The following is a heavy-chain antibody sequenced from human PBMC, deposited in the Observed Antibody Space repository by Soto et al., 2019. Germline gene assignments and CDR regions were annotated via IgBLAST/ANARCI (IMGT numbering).Heavy chain of an antibody. Sequence: GASVKVSCKASGGTFSSYAISWVRQAPGQGLEWMGGIIPIFGTANYAQKFQGRVTITADESTSTAYMELSSLRSEDTAVYYCAREAGAARIFGYWFDPWGQGTLVTVSS. V-gene: IGHV1-69*13. CDR3: AREAGAARIFGYWFDP. CDR2: IIPIFGTA. J-gene: IGHJ5*02. D-gene: IGHD6-6*01. CDR1: GGTFSSYA.